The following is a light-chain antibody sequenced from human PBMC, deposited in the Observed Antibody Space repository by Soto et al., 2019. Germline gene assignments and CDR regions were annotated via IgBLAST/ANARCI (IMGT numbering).Light chain of an antibody. CDR2: GAS. CDR3: QQCNNWPPT. V-gene: IGKV3-15*01. Sequence: ETVMTQSPATLSVSPGERATLSCRASQSVSSNLAWYQQEPGQAPRLLIYGASTRATGVPTRFSGSGSGTEFTHTISSLQSEDFAVYYCQQCNNWPPTFGQGTKVEIK. CDR1: QSVSSN. J-gene: IGKJ1*01.